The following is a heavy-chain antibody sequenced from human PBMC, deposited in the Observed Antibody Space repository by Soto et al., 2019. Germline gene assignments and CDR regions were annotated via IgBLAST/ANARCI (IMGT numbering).Heavy chain of an antibody. J-gene: IGHJ6*02. CDR3: ARHYSAMGV. CDR1: GFTVSSDS. Sequence: EVQLVETGGDLIQPGGSLRLSCAASGFTVSSDSMTWVRQAPGKGLEWISIIYSDNNTDYADSVKGRFSISRDTSKNMLDLQMNSLRAEDTAEYYCARHYSAMGVWGQGTTVTVSS. CDR2: IYSDNNT. V-gene: IGHV3-53*02.